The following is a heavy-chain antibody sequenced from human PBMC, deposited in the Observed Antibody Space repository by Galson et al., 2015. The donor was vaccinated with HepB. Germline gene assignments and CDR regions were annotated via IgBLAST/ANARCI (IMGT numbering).Heavy chain of an antibody. V-gene: IGHV3-23*01. J-gene: IGHJ3*02. CDR3: AKGSWYCSSTSCRHGAFDI. CDR1: GFTFSSYA. Sequence: SLRLSCAASGFTFSSYAMSWVRQAPGKGLEWVSAISGSGGSTYYADSVKGRFTISRDNSKNTLYLQMNSLRAEDTAVYYCAKGSWYCSSTSCRHGAFDIWGQGTMVTVSS. CDR2: ISGSGGST. D-gene: IGHD2-2*01.